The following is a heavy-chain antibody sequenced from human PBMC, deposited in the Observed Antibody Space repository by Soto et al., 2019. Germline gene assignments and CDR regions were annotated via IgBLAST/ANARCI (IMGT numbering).Heavy chain of an antibody. D-gene: IGHD6-13*01. Sequence: VQLVQSGVEVKKPGASVKVSCKASGYTFTNYGISWVRHAPGQGLEWMGWINTYNGNTNYAQKVQGRVTMTTETSTSTAYMELRSLRSDDTAVYYCARDLLYSTRSTVRFDIWGQGTMLTVSS. V-gene: IGHV1-18*01. J-gene: IGHJ3*02. CDR1: GYTFTNYG. CDR2: INTYNGNT. CDR3: ARDLLYSTRSTVRFDI.